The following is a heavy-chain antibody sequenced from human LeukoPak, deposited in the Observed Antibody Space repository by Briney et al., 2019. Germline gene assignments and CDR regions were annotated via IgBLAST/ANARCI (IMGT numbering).Heavy chain of an antibody. V-gene: IGHV1-8*01. CDR2: MNPNSGNT. Sequence: ASVKVSCKASGYTFTSYDINWVRQATGQGLGWMGWMNPNSGNTGYAQKFQGRVTMTRNTSISTAYMELSSLRSEDTAVYYCARGQFGAGTEDYWGQGTLVTVSS. D-gene: IGHD6-13*01. CDR3: ARGQFGAGTEDY. J-gene: IGHJ4*02. CDR1: GYTFTSYD.